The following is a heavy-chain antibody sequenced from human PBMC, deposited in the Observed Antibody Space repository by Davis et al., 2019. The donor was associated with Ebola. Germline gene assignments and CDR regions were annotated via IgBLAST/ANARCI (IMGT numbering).Heavy chain of an antibody. V-gene: IGHV3-9*01. J-gene: IGHJ4*02. CDR2: ISWNSRSI. D-gene: IGHD4-23*01. CDR1: GFTFDDYA. Sequence: PGGSLRLSCAASGFTFDDYAMHWVRQAPGKGLEWVSGISWNSRSIGYADSVKGRFTISRDNAKNSLYLQMNSLRAEDTAVYYCAKDRYGGTVYYSDYWSQGTLVTVST. CDR3: AKDRYGGTVYYSDY.